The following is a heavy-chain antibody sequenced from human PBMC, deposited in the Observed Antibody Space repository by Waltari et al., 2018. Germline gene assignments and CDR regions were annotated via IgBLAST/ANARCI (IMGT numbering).Heavy chain of an antibody. CDR2: INQDGSEK. Sequence: EVQLVESGGGLVQRGGFVGLSCAASGFTFSTRWLSWVRQAPGKGLEWVANINQDGSEKYYVDSVKGRFTISRDNAKNSLYLQMNSLRPEDTAVYYCARYDLGPYYYYGMDVWGQGTTVTASS. V-gene: IGHV3-7*01. J-gene: IGHJ6*02. D-gene: IGHD7-27*01. CDR3: ARYDLGPYYYYGMDV. CDR1: GFTFSTRW.